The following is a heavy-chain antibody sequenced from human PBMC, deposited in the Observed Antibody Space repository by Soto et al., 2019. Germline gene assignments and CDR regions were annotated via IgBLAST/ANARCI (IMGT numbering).Heavy chain of an antibody. D-gene: IGHD6-19*01. V-gene: IGHV1-18*01. CDR1: GYTFTRYG. Sequence: ASVKVSFKASGYTFTRYGISWVRQAPGQGLEWMGWISAYNGNTKYAAVVKGRFTISRDDAKKAVERPMNSLRVDDTAVYYCARGLAGDAKPDDYWGQGTLVNVSS. CDR2: ISAYNGNT. J-gene: IGHJ4*02. CDR3: ARGLAGDAKPDDY.